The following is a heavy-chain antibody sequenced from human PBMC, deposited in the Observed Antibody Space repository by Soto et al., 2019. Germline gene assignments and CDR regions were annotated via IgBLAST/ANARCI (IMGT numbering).Heavy chain of an antibody. CDR2: ITNTDAAT. Sequence: EVHLLESGGGLVQPGESLRLSCGTSGFPFSSCVMAWVRQAPGKGLEWVSSITNTDAATYYADSMKGRFTISRDNSKNRMFLQMNNLIDEDTAVYCAKGMISGGWYVDDWGQGTLVTVSS. CDR1: GFPFSSCV. CDR3: AKGMISGGWYVDD. J-gene: IGHJ4*02. D-gene: IGHD3-16*01. V-gene: IGHV3-23*01.